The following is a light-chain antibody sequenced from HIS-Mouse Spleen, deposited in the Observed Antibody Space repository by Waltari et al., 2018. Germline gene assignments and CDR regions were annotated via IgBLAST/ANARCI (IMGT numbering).Light chain of an antibody. V-gene: IGLV2-23*01. Sequence: QSALTQPASVSGSPGQSITISCTGTSSEVGSYTLVSWYQQHPGKAPKLMIYEGSKRPSGVSNRFSGSKSGNTASLTISGLQAEDEADYYCCSYAGSSPYVVFGGGTKLTVL. CDR1: SSEVGSYTL. CDR2: EGS. J-gene: IGLJ2*01. CDR3: CSYAGSSPYVV.